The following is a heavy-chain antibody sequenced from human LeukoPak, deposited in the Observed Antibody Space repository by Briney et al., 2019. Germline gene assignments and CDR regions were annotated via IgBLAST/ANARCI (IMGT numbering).Heavy chain of an antibody. D-gene: IGHD4-17*01. CDR1: GYTFTSYY. CDR2: INPSGGST. CDR3: ARDAPTDYGDYVRDY. Sequence: ASVKVSCKASGYTFTSYYMHWVRQAPGQGLEWMGIINPSGGSTSYAQKFQGRVTMTRDTSTSTVYMELSSLRSEDTAVYYCARDAPTDYGDYVRDYWGQGTLVTVSS. V-gene: IGHV1-46*01. J-gene: IGHJ4*02.